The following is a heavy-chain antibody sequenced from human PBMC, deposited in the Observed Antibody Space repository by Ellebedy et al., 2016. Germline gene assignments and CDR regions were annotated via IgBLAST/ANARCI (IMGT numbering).Heavy chain of an antibody. V-gene: IGHV1-18*01. CDR3: ARVFDSGYDSAYFDN. CDR1: GDTFTTYG. Sequence: ASVKVSXXASGDTFTTYGISWVRQAPGQGLEWMGWIRVYNGDSNYAQKLQGRVSLTTDTSTSTAYMELRSLGSDDTAVYYCARVFDSGYDSAYFDNWGQGTLVTVSS. CDR2: IRVYNGDS. J-gene: IGHJ4*02. D-gene: IGHD5-12*01.